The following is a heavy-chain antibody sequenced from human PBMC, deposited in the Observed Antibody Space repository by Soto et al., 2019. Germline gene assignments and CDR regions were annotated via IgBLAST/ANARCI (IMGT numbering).Heavy chain of an antibody. Sequence: QVQLQESGPGLVKPSGTLSLTCAVSGDSVSSPYYWCWVRQPPGKGLEWIGEVFHTGTTSYNPSLRCXVTISMDKSINQFSLDLSSVTAADTAVYYCARSAGWYAVHSWGPGTLVLVSS. J-gene: IGHJ4*02. CDR1: GDSVSSPYY. CDR3: ARSAGWYAVHS. V-gene: IGHV4-4*02. CDR2: VFHTGTT. D-gene: IGHD6-19*01.